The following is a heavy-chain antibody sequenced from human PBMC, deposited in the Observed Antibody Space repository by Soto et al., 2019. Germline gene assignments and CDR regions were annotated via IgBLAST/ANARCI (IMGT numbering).Heavy chain of an antibody. CDR2: IYHSGST. V-gene: IGHV4-30-2*03. D-gene: IGHD2-2*01. Sequence: SETLSLTCAVSGGSISSGGYSWSWIRQPPGKGLEWIGYIYHSGSTYYNPSLKSRVTISVDTSKNQFSLKLSSVTAADTAVYYCARHPITGYCISTSCAYYFGYWGQGTLVTVSS. J-gene: IGHJ4*02. CDR1: GGSISSGGYS. CDR3: ARHPITGYCISTSCAYYFGY.